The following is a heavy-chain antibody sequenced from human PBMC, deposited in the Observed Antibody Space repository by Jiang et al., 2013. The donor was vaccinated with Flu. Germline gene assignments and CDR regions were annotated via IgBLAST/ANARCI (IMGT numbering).Heavy chain of an antibody. Sequence: SCKASGYTFTSYYMRLGCDQAPGQGLEWMGIINPSVVAQATHRSSRGRVTMTRDTSTSTVYMELSSLRSEDTAVYYCARDYGDYPFDYWGQGTLVTVSS. J-gene: IGHJ4*02. V-gene: IGHV1-46*01. CDR2: INPSVVA. D-gene: IGHD4-17*01. CDR1: GYTFTSYY. CDR3: ARDYGDYPFDY.